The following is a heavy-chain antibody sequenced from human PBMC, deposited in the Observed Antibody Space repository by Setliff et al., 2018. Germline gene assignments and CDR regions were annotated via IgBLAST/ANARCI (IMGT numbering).Heavy chain of an antibody. CDR1: GDSFSDYY. CDR2: INHSGST. D-gene: IGHD2-21*01. Sequence: SETLSLTCAVYGDSFSDYYWGWIRQPPGKGLEWIGEINHSGSTNYNSSLTSRVTMSVDTSKNQFSLMLTSVTAADTAMYYCARYNSAAGSFDPWGQGTLVTVSS. CDR3: ARYNSAAGSFDP. V-gene: IGHV4-34*10. J-gene: IGHJ5*02.